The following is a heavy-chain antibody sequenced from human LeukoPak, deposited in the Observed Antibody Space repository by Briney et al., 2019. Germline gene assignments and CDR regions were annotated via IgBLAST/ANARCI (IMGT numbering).Heavy chain of an antibody. CDR3: ARSRYSRGWDYYFDY. V-gene: IGHV1-69*06. CDR2: ITPIFGTA. J-gene: IGHJ4*02. Sequence: SVKVSCKASGGTFSSYAISGVRQAPGLGLEWRGGITPIFGTANYAQKFQGRVTITADKSSSTAYMELSSLRSEDTAVYYCARSRYSRGWDYYFDYWGQGTLVTVSS. CDR1: GGTFSSYA. D-gene: IGHD6-19*01.